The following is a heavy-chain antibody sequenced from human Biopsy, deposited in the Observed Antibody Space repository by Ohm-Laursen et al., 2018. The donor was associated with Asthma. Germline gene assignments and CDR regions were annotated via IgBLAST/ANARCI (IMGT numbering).Heavy chain of an antibody. CDR2: VSSDGHNK. CDR1: GFVFSQCG. V-gene: IGHV3-30*03. J-gene: IGHJ3*02. D-gene: IGHD3-22*01. CDR3: ARQSGQDYGDSSGFDI. Sequence: SLRLSCSAPGFVFSQCGMHWVRQGPGKGLEWVALVSSDGHNKYYKDSVKGRFTISRDNSRNRLYLQINRLTVEDSAVYFCARQSGQDYGDSSGFDIWGQGTKVAVSS.